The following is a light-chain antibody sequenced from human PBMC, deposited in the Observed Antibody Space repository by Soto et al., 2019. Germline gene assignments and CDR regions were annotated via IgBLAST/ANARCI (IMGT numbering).Light chain of an antibody. J-gene: IGKJ4*01. CDR1: QSVSSNY. CDR2: GAF. Sequence: EIVLTQSPGTLSLSPGERATFSCRASQSVSSNYLAWYQQKPGQAPRLLIYGAFKRATGIPDRFSGSGSGTDFALTISSLQPEDFATYYCLQDYNYPLTFGGGTKVDIK. V-gene: IGKV3-20*01. CDR3: LQDYNYPLT.